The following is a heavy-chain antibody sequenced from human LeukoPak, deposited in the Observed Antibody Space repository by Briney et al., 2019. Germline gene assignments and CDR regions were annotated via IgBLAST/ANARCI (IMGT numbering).Heavy chain of an antibody. Sequence: ASVKVSCKASGYTFTSYAMNWVRQAPGQGLEWMGWINTNTGNPTYAQGFTGRFVFSLDTSVSTAYLQISSLKAEDTAVYYCARESPYYYDSSDYSGEPDYWGQGTLVTVSS. CDR2: INTNTGNP. D-gene: IGHD3-22*01. V-gene: IGHV7-4-1*02. J-gene: IGHJ4*02. CDR1: GYTFTSYA. CDR3: ARESPYYYDSSDYSGEPDY.